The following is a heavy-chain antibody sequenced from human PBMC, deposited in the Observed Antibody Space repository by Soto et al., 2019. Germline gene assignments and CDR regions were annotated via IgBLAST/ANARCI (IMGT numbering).Heavy chain of an antibody. Sequence: QVQLQESGPGLVRPSQTLSLTCIVSGGSVSSVGYYCSWVRQHPGTGLEWIGYIYSNGNTYYDPSLKSRVNISVDTSKNQFSLNLNSVTAADTAVYWCARGKPFSGMDVWGQGTTVTVSS. CDR1: GGSVSSVGYY. V-gene: IGHV4-31*03. J-gene: IGHJ6*02. CDR2: IYSNGNT. CDR3: ARGKPFSGMDV.